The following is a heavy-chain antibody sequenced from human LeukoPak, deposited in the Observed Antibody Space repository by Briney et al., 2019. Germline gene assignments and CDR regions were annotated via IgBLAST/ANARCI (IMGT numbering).Heavy chain of an antibody. D-gene: IGHD3-10*01. CDR3: ARRGNYQGSGSRNWGFDY. J-gene: IGHJ4*02. CDR1: VYTSSSYE. Sequence: GGGLRLSCAHPVYTSSSYEVKCVRQAPEGGLERVSYICSRSTTIYYADSVNGRFTISRDNAKNSLYLQMNSLRAEDTAVYYCARRGNYQGSGSRNWGFDYWGQGTLVTVSS. V-gene: IGHV3-48*03. CDR2: ICSRSTTI.